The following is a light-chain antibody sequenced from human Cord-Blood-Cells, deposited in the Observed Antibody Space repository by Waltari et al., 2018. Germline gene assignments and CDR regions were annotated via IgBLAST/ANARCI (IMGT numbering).Light chain of an antibody. CDR3: CSYAGSYTWV. J-gene: IGLJ3*02. Sequence: QSALTQPRSVSGSPGQSVTISCTGTGSDVGGYNYVSWYQQHPGKAPKLMIYDVSKRPSGVPDRFSGSKSGNTASLTISWLQAEDEADYYCCSYAGSYTWVFGGGTKLTVL. CDR1: GSDVGGYNY. V-gene: IGLV2-11*01. CDR2: DVS.